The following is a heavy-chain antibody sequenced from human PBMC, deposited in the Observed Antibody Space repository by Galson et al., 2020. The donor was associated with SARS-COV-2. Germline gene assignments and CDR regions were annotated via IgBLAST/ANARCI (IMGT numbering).Heavy chain of an antibody. V-gene: IGHV3-74*01. Sequence: ALHGESLKISCAASGLTFSTYWMHWVRQAPGKGLVWVSRIHRDGSTTTYADSVQGRFTISRDNAKNTLYLQMSSLRAEDAAVYYCARESAVQGGYYMDVWGKGTTVTVSS. J-gene: IGHJ6*03. CDR3: ARESAVQGGYYMDV. CDR1: GLTFSTYW. D-gene: IGHD3-10*01. CDR2: IHRDGSTT.